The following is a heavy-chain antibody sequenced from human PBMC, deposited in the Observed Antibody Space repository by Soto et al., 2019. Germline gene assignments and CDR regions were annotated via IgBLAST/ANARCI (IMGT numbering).Heavy chain of an antibody. J-gene: IGHJ6*03. CDR3: ARGYCSGGSCYSFANYYYMDV. CDR2: INHSGST. Sequence: SETPSLTCAVCGGSFCGYYWSWIRQHPGKGLEWIGEINHSGSTNYNPSLKSRVTISVDTSKNQFSLKLSSVTAADTAVYYCARGYCSGGSCYSFANYYYMDVWGKGTTVTVSS. V-gene: IGHV4-34*01. CDR1: GGSFCGYY. D-gene: IGHD2-15*01.